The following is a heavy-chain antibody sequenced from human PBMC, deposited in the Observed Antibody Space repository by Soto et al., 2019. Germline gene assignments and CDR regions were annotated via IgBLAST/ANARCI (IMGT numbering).Heavy chain of an antibody. D-gene: IGHD3-10*01. CDR2: IAETGSST. J-gene: IGHJ4*02. Sequence: GGSPRLSCATSGLNFNGYTMSWFRQAPGQGLEWVSGIAETGSSTYYADSVKGRFTISRDNSENTLYLQMNNLRAEDTAIYYCSKPVYGPGSHLYWCQGTLVSVS. CDR3: SKPVYGPGSHLY. V-gene: IGHV3-23*01. CDR1: GLNFNGYT.